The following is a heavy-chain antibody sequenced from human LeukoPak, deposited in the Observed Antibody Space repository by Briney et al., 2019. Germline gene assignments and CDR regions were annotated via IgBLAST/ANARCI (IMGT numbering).Heavy chain of an antibody. V-gene: IGHV1-2*04. D-gene: IGHD3-10*01. Sequence: ASVKVSCKASGYTFTGYYMHWVRQAPGQGLEWMGWINPNSGGTNYAQKFQGWVTMTRDTSISTAYMELSRLRSDDTAVYYCARGLYYYGSGSYRPYSFDHWGQGTLVTVSS. J-gene: IGHJ4*02. CDR1: GYTFTGYY. CDR2: INPNSGGT. CDR3: ARGLYYYGSGSYRPYSFDH.